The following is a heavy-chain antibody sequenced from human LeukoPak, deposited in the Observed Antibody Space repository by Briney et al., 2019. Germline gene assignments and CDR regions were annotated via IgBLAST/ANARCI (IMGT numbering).Heavy chain of an antibody. CDR1: GFTFDDHT. D-gene: IGHD5-24*01. Sequence: GGSLRLSCAASGFTFDDHTMHWVRQAPGKGLEWVSLISWDGGVTKYAGSVKGRFTISRDNTKKSLYLQTNSLRTEDTALYYCAKSDHRGDGFNYDYWGQGTLVTVSS. CDR3: AKSDHRGDGFNYDY. J-gene: IGHJ4*02. V-gene: IGHV3-43*01. CDR2: ISWDGGVT.